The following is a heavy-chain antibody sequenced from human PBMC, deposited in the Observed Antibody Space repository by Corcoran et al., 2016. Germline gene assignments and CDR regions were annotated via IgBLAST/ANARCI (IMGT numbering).Heavy chain of an antibody. Sequence: EVQLVESGGGLVQPGGSLRLSCAASGFTFSSYSMNWVRQAPGKGLEWVSYISSSSSTIYYADSVKGRFTISRDNAKNSLYLQMNSLRDEDTAVYYCARERLTSYYYDSSDPGLFDYWGQGTLVTVSS. CDR1: GFTFSSYS. CDR2: ISSSSSTI. CDR3: ARERLTSYYYDSSDPGLFDY. J-gene: IGHJ4*02. D-gene: IGHD3-22*01. V-gene: IGHV3-48*02.